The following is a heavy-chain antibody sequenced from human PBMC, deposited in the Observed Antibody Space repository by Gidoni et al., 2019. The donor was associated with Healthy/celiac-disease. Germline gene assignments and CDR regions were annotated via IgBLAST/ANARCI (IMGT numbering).Heavy chain of an antibody. CDR3: ATSWGPRRVDV. J-gene: IGHJ6*02. D-gene: IGHD3-16*01. Sequence: EVQLVQSGAEVQKPGDTVKISCQVPGYIFTDYYMHWVPQAPGKGLEWMGLVDPEDGETIYAEKFQGRVTRTADTATDTAYMELSRLRAEDTAVYYCATSWGPRRVDVWGQGTTVTVSS. CDR2: VDPEDGET. CDR1: GYIFTDYY. V-gene: IGHV1-69-2*01.